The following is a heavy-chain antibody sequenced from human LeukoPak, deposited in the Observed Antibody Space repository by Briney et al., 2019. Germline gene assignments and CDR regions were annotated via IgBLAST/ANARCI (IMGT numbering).Heavy chain of an antibody. D-gene: IGHD6-19*01. J-gene: IGHJ4*02. CDR3: ARDSGYSSGWLLDY. CDR2: IIPIFGTA. Sequence: ASVKVSCKASGGTFISYAISWVRQAPGQGLEWMGGIIPIFGTANYAQKFQGRVTITADESTSTAYMELSSLRSEDTAVYYCARDSGYSSGWLLDYWGQGTLVTVSS. CDR1: GGTFISYA. V-gene: IGHV1-69*13.